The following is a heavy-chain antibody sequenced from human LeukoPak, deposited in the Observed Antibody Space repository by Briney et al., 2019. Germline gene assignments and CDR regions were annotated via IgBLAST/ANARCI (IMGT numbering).Heavy chain of an antibody. J-gene: IGHJ3*02. CDR2: MYYSGST. CDR1: GDSISSSSYY. CDR3: ARDLPTQVDDAFDI. Sequence: PSETLSLTCTVSGDSISSSSYYWGWIRQPPGKGLEWIGSMYYSGSTYYNPSLKSRVTISVDTSKNQFSLWLSSMTAADTAVYYCARDLPTQVDDAFDIWGQGTMVTVSS. V-gene: IGHV4-39*07. D-gene: IGHD2-15*01.